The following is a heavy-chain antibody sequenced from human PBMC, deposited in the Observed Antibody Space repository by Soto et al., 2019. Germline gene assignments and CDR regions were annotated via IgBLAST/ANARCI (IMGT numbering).Heavy chain of an antibody. CDR2: IYYSGST. V-gene: IGHV4-30-4*01. J-gene: IGHJ6*03. D-gene: IGHD2-8*01. CDR3: ARGLLGYCPNGVCYYYYYMDV. CDR1: GGSISSGDYY. Sequence: SETLSLTCTVSGGSISSGDYYWSWIRQPPGKGLEWIGYIYYSGSTYYNPSLKSRVTISVDTSKNQFSLKLTSVTAADTAVYYCARGLLGYCPNGVCYYYYYMDVWGKGTPVTVSS.